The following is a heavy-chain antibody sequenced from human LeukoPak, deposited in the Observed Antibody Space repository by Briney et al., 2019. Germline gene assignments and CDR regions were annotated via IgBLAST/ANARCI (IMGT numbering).Heavy chain of an antibody. J-gene: IGHJ4*02. CDR2: INSDGSST. CDR3: GRALGSPLDY. D-gene: IGHD1-26*01. CDR1: GFTFSSGW. V-gene: IGHV3-74*01. Sequence: QSGGSLRLSCAASGFTFSSGWMHWVRQVPGEGLVWVSRINSDGSSTAYADSVKGRFTISRDNAKNTLYLQMNSLRVEDTAVYYCGRALGSPLDYWGQGTLVTVSS.